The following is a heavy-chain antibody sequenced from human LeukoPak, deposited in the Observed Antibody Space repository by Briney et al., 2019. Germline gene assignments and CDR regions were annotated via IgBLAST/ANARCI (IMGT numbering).Heavy chain of an antibody. CDR1: GYTFTSYY. V-gene: IGHV1-46*01. CDR2: INPSGGST. J-gene: IGHJ5*02. Sequence: ASVTVSCKASGYTFTSYYMHWVRQAPGQGLEWMGVINPSGGSTSYAQKFQGRVTMTRDTPTSTVYVELSSLRSEDTAVYYCARDYGSVYNWFDPWGQGTLVTVSS. D-gene: IGHD3-10*01. CDR3: ARDYGSVYNWFDP.